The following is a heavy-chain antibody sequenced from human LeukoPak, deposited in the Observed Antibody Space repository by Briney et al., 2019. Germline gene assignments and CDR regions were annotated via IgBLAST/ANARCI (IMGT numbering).Heavy chain of an antibody. CDR2: INQDGSEK. D-gene: IGHD3-22*01. CDR1: GFTSVNYW. V-gene: IGHV3-7*05. Sequence: GGSLRLSCAVSGFTSVNYWMHWVRQAPGRGLECVANINQDGSEKNYVDSVKSRFTISRDNAKNSLYLQMNSLRAEDTAVYYCARGNGWIITLWGQGTLVTVSS. J-gene: IGHJ4*02. CDR3: ARGNGWIITL.